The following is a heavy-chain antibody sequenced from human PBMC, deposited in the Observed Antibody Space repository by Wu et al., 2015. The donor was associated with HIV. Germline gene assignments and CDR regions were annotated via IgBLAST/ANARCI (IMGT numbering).Heavy chain of an antibody. CDR3: AHSENDWLLVDY. V-gene: IGHV1-2*02. CDR1: RSTFTGYH. J-gene: IGHJ4*02. D-gene: IGHD3-9*01. CDR2: INPNSGGT. Sequence: QVQLVRSGAEVKKPGASVKVSCKASRSTFTGYHLHWVRQAPGQGLEWMGWINPNSGGTKYAQKFQGRVTMTRDTSISTAYLELSRLKSDDTAMYYCAHSENDWLLVDYWGQGTLVTVSS.